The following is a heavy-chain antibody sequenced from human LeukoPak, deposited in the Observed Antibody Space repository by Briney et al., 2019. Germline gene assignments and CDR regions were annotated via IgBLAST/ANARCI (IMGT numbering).Heavy chain of an antibody. V-gene: IGHV4-59*08. CDR1: GGPISSYY. CDR3: ARGQLTDDLDY. CDR2: IYYSGST. D-gene: IGHD1-14*01. Sequence: PSETLSLTCTVSGGPISSYYWSWIRQPPGKGLEWIGYIYYSGSTNYNPSLKSRVTISIDTSKNQFSLKLSSVTAADTAVYYCARGQLTDDLDYWGQGTLVTVSS. J-gene: IGHJ4*02.